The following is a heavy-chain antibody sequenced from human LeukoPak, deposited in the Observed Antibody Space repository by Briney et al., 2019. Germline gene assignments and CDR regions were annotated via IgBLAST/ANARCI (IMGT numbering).Heavy chain of an antibody. Sequence: SVKVSCKASGGTFSSYAISWVRQAPGQGLEWMGRIIPIFGTANYAQKFQGRVTITTDESTSTAYMELSSLRSEDTAVYYWAREPRDIVVVPAALGNWFDPWGQGTLVTVSS. CDR1: GGTFSSYA. CDR2: IIPIFGTA. V-gene: IGHV1-69*05. J-gene: IGHJ5*02. D-gene: IGHD2-2*01. CDR3: AREPRDIVVVPAALGNWFDP.